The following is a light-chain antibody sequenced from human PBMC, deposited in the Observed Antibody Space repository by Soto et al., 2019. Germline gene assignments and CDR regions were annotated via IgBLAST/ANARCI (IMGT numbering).Light chain of an antibody. V-gene: IGKV1-39*01. CDR3: QQSYSAPYT. CDR2: AAS. J-gene: IGKJ2*01. CDR1: QSIYSS. Sequence: DIQMTQSPSSLSASVGDRVTITCRASQSIYSSLNWYHQKPGKAPKLLIYAASNLQSGVPSRFSGSGSWTEFTLSISSLQPEDFATYYCQQSYSAPYTFGQGTKLEI.